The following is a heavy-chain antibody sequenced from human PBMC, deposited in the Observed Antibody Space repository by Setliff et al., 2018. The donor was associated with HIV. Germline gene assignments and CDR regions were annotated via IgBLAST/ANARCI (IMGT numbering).Heavy chain of an antibody. Sequence: ASVKVSCKASGDTFTTYALHWVRQAPGQRLEWMGWINAGKCDTKSSQKFQGRATITRDTSASTAYMELSSLRSEDTGVYYCAIGSSNWPHRPNNYYFDYWGQGTPVTVSS. J-gene: IGHJ4*02. CDR3: AIGSSNWPHRPNNYYFDY. CDR1: GDTFTTYA. V-gene: IGHV1-3*01. D-gene: IGHD6-13*01. CDR2: INAGKCDT.